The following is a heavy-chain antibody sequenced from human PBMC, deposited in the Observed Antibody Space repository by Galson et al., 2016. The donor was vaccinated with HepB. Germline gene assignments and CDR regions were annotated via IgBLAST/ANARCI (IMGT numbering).Heavy chain of an antibody. V-gene: IGHV4-61*01. D-gene: IGHD6-19*01. CDR1: GDSVRSSSSY. CDR2: ILSSGSS. J-gene: IGHJ5*02. CDR3: AKAGGGSGWLSATIKWFDP. Sequence: SETLSLTCSVSGDSVRSSSSYWTWIRQAPGKGLEWIGHILSSGSSMYNPSLRSRLTISLDLSKNQVSLRLRSVNAADTALYYCAKAGGGSGWLSATIKWFDPWGQGTLVTVSS.